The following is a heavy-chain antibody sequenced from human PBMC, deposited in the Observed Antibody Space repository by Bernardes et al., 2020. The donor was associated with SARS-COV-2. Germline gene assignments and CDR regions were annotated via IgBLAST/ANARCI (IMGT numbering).Heavy chain of an antibody. CDR1: GFTFSSYG. CDR2: IWYDGSNK. CDR3: ARDSMGGYSYGFAS. D-gene: IGHD5-18*01. V-gene: IGHV3-33*01. J-gene: IGHJ4*02. Sequence: GGSLRLSCAASGFTFSSYGMHWVRQAPGKGLEWVADIWYDGSNKYYADSVKGRFTISRDNSKNTLYLQMNSLRAEDTAVYYCARDSMGGYSYGFASGGQGTLVIVSS.